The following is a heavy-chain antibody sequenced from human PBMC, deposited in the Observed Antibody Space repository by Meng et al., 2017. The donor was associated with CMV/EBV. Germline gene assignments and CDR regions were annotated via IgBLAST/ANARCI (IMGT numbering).Heavy chain of an antibody. CDR3: ARGPISPRYCSSTSCRYWFDP. CDR1: GFTVSSNY. CDR2: IYSGGST. V-gene: IGHV3-53*01. Sequence: GESLKISCAASGFTVSSNYMSWVRQAPGKGLEWVSVIYSGGSTYYADSVKGRFTISRDNSKNTLYLQMNSLRAEDTAVYYCARGPISPRYCSSTSCRYWFDPWGQGTLVTVSS. D-gene: IGHD2-2*01. J-gene: IGHJ5*02.